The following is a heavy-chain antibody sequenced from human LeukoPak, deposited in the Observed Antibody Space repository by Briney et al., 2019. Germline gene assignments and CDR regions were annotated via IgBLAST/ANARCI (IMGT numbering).Heavy chain of an antibody. D-gene: IGHD3-10*01. CDR3: AREITMVRGVNTYNWFDP. CDR1: GYTFTSYG. CDR2: ISAYNGNT. Sequence: ASVKVSCKASGYTFTSYGISWVRQAPGQGLEWMGLISAYNGNTNYAQKLQGRVTMTTDTSTSTDYMELGSLRSDDTAVYYCAREITMVRGVNTYNWFDPWGQGTLVTVSS. J-gene: IGHJ5*02. V-gene: IGHV1-18*01.